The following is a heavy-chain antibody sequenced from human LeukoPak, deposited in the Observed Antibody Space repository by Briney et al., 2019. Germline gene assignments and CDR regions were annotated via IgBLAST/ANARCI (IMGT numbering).Heavy chain of an antibody. CDR3: ARGLLPNPEGTQLWLRAPGAFDI. Sequence: ASVKVSCKASGYTFTGYYMHWVRQAPGQGLEWMGWINPNSGNTGYAQKFQGRVTMTRNTSISTAYMELSSLRSEDTAVYYCARGLLPNPEGTQLWLRAPGAFDIWGQGTMVTVSS. D-gene: IGHD5-18*01. J-gene: IGHJ3*02. CDR1: GYTFTGYY. V-gene: IGHV1-8*02. CDR2: INPNSGNT.